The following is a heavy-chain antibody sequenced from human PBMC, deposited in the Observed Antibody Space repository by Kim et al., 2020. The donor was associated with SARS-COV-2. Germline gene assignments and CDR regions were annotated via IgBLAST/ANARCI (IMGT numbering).Heavy chain of an antibody. V-gene: IGHV7-4-1*02. CDR2: INTNTGNP. CDR1: GYTFTSYA. Sequence: ASVKVSCKASGYTFTSYAMNWVRQAPGQGLEWMGWINTNTGNPTYAQRFKGRVVFSLDTSVSTAYLQFSSLRSEDTAVYYCAREKFSSCLYCFDPWG. J-gene: IGHJ5*02. D-gene: IGHD6-6*01. CDR3: AREKFSSCLYCFDP.